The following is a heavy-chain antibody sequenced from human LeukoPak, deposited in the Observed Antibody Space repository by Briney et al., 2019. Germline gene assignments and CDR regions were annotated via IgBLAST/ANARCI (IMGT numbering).Heavy chain of an antibody. CDR1: GFTFDDYA. J-gene: IGHJ4*02. CDR3: AKVPLLPNYYGSGSYIY. D-gene: IGHD3-10*01. CDR2: IIWNSGSI. V-gene: IGHV3-9*01. Sequence: GGSLRLSCAASGFTFDDYAMHWVRQAPGKGLEWVSGIIWNSGSIGYADSVKGRFTISRDNAKNSLYLQMNSLRAEDTALYYCAKVPLLPNYYGSGSYIYWGQGTLVTVSS.